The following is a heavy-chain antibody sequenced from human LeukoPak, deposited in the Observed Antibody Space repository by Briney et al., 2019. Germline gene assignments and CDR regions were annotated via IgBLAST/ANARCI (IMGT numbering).Heavy chain of an antibody. Sequence: SETLSLTCTVSGYSISSGHYWGWIRQPPGKGPEWIGSMYHSGSTYYNPPLKSRVTISEDTSKNQFSLKLSSVTAADTAVYYCARETSQKGAHYMDVWGKGTTVTISS. CDR2: MYHSGST. CDR3: ARETSQKGAHYMDV. D-gene: IGHD3-16*01. J-gene: IGHJ6*03. V-gene: IGHV4-38-2*02. CDR1: GYSISSGHY.